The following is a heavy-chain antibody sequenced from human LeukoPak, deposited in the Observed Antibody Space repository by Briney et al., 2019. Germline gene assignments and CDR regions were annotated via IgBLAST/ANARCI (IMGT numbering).Heavy chain of an antibody. CDR3: TKGSWVAP. CDR1: NSNNYA. V-gene: IGHV3-23*01. CDR2: DSAAGAT. J-gene: IGHJ5*02. Sequence: AGSLRLSCTFNSNNYAMNWVRQDPRRELEWISADSAAGATYYADSVKGRFTISRDNSKNTRFLQMNSLRVEDTAVFYCTKGSWVAPWGQGNLVNVSS.